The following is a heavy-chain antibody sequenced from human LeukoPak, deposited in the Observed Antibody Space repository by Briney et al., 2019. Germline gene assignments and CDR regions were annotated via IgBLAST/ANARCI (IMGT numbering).Heavy chain of an antibody. J-gene: IGHJ4*02. D-gene: IGHD1-14*01. CDR1: GFTFNNYA. CDR2: VSGDGQRT. Sequence: GASLRLSCAASGFTFNNYAMNWVRQTPGKGLQWVSAVSGDGQRTFYADSVKGRFTIFRDNSMNTLSLQMNSLRVEDTAVYYCTKEQDNLLLLSHFDSWGQGILVTVSA. V-gene: IGHV3-23*01. CDR3: TKEQDNLLLLSHFDS.